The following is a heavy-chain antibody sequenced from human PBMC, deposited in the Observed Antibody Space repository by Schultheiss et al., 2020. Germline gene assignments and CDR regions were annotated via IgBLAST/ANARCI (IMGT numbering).Heavy chain of an antibody. Sequence: SETSLTCTVSGGSVSSGSYYWSWIRQPPGKGLEWIGYIYYSGSTNYNPSLKSRVTISVDTSKNQFSLKLSSVTAADTAVYYCARDNSGSYDYYYYYGMDVWGQGTTVTVSS. CDR2: IYYSGST. CDR3: ARDNSGSYDYYYYYGMDV. D-gene: IGHD1-26*01. CDR1: GGSVSSGSYY. V-gene: IGHV4-61*01. J-gene: IGHJ6*02.